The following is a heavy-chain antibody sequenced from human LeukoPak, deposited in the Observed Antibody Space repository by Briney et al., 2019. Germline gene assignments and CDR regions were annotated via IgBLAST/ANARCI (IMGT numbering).Heavy chain of an antibody. CDR2: ISGSGGST. V-gene: IGHV3-23*01. J-gene: IGHJ4*02. CDR3: AKGVSYYYDSSGTNYYFDY. Sequence: GGSLRLSCAASGFTFSSYAMSWVRQAPGKGLEWVSGISGSGGSTHYADSVKGRFTISRDNSKNTLYLQMNSLRAEGTAVYYCAKGVSYYYDSSGTNYYFDYWGQGTLVTVSS. D-gene: IGHD3-22*01. CDR1: GFTFSSYA.